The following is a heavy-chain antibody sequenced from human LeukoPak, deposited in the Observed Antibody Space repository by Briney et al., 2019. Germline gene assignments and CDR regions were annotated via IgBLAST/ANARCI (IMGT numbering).Heavy chain of an antibody. CDR1: GYTFTSYG. J-gene: IGHJ4*02. D-gene: IGHD2-15*01. CDR2: INPNSDFT. Sequence: ASVKVSCKASGYTFTSYGISWVRQAPGQGLEWMGWINPNSDFTNFAQNFQGRVTMTSDTSISTAYMELSRLRSDDTAIYYCARAISGGSPITASDYWGQGTLVTVSS. CDR3: ARAISGGSPITASDY. V-gene: IGHV1-2*02.